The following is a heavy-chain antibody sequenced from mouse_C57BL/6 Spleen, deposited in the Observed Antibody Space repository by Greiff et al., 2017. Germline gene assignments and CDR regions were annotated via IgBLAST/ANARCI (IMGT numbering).Heavy chain of an antibody. CDR2: IYPGNSDT. CDR3: TPYYYDYDGPWFAY. J-gene: IGHJ3*01. D-gene: IGHD2-4*01. Sequence: VQLQQSGTVLARPGASVKMSCKTSGYTFTSYWMHWVKQRPGQGLEWIGAIYPGNSDTSYNQKFKGKAKLTAVTSASTAYMELSSLTNEDSAVYYCTPYYYDYDGPWFAYWGQGTLVTVSA. CDR1: GYTFTSYW. V-gene: IGHV1-5*01.